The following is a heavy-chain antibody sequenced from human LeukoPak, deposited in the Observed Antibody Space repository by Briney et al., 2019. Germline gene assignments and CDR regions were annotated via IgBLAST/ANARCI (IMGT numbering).Heavy chain of an antibody. CDR3: ARLKSTISSGWFDP. CDR2: INPNSGGT. J-gene: IGHJ5*02. Sequence: ASVKVSCKASGYTFTGYYMHWVRQAPGQGLECMGWINPNSGGTSYAQKFQGRVTMTRDTSISTVYMELSRLRSDDTAVYYCARLKSTISSGWFDPWGQGTLVTVSS. D-gene: IGHD6-6*01. CDR1: GYTFTGYY. V-gene: IGHV1-2*02.